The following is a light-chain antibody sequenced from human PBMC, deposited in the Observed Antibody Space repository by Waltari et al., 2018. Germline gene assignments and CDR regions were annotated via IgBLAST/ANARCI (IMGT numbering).Light chain of an antibody. Sequence: DIVMTQTPLSLPVTPGEPASISCRSSQSLLDSDDGNTYLDWYLQKPGQSPQPLFYTLSFRASGVPDRFSGSGSGTDFTLKISRVEAEDVGVYYCMQRIEFPSVGFGQGTKLEIK. CDR1: QSLLDSDDGNTY. CDR3: MQRIEFPSVG. CDR2: TLS. J-gene: IGKJ2*03. V-gene: IGKV2-40*01.